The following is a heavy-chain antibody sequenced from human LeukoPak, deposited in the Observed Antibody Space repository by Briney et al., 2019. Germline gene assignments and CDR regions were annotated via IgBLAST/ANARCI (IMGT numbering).Heavy chain of an antibody. Sequence: ASVKVSCKVSGYTLTELSMHWVRQAPGKGLEWMGGFDPEDGETIYAQKFQGRVTMTEDTSTDTAYMELSSLRSEGTAVYYCATGLINDYSVPFDYWGQGTLVTVSS. CDR1: GYTLTELS. V-gene: IGHV1-24*01. J-gene: IGHJ4*02. D-gene: IGHD4-11*01. CDR2: FDPEDGET. CDR3: ATGLINDYSVPFDY.